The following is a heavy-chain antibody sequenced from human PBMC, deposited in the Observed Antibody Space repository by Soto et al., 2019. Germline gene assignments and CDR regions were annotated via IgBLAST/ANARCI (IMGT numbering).Heavy chain of an antibody. CDR2: ISSSSSTI. CDR3: AREGYDFWSGYPDDAFDI. J-gene: IGHJ3*02. D-gene: IGHD3-3*01. CDR1: GFTFSSYS. Sequence: EVQLVESGGGLVQPGGSLRLSCAASGFTFSSYSMNWVRQAPGKGLEWVSYISSSSSTIYYADSVKGRFTISRDNAKNSLYLQMNSLRDEDTAVYYCAREGYDFWSGYPDDAFDIWGQGTMVTVSS. V-gene: IGHV3-48*02.